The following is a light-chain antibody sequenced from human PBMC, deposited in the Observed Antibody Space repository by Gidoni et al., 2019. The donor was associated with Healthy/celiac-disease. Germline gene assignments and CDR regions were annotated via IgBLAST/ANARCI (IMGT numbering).Light chain of an antibody. J-gene: IGKJ4*01. CDR1: QSVSSY. CDR2: DAS. Sequence: EIVLTPSPATLSLSPGERATLFCRASQSVSSYLAWYQQKPGPAPRLLIYDASHRATGIPARFSGSGSGTDFTLTISSLEPEDFAVYYCQQRSNWPLTFGGXTKVEIK. V-gene: IGKV3-11*01. CDR3: QQRSNWPLT.